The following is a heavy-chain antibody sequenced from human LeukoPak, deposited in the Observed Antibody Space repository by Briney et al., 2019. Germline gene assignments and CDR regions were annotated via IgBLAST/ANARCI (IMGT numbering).Heavy chain of an antibody. CDR2: INPNSGGT. V-gene: IGHV1-2*02. J-gene: IGHJ6*03. D-gene: IGHD1-26*01. CDR1: GYTFTSYY. CDR3: ARDLSEWEPEDYMDV. Sequence: ASVKVSCKASGYTFTSYYMHWVRQAPGQGLEWMGWINPNSGGTNYAQKFQGRVTMTRDTSISTAYVELSRLRSDDTAVYYCARDLSEWEPEDYMDVWGKGTTVTISS.